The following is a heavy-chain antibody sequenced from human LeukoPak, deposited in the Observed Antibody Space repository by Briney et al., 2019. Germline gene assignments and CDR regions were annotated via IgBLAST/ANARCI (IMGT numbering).Heavy chain of an antibody. Sequence: SVKVSCKASGGTFSSYAISWVRQAPGQGLEWMGGMIPTFGTIIYAPKFQGRVTINTDDSTSTGYMELTRLKSDDTAVYYCARDRMGSATLGFDYWGQGTLVTVSS. D-gene: IGHD1-26*01. CDR2: MIPTFGTI. CDR1: GGTFSSYA. J-gene: IGHJ4*02. CDR3: ARDRMGSATLGFDY. V-gene: IGHV1-69*05.